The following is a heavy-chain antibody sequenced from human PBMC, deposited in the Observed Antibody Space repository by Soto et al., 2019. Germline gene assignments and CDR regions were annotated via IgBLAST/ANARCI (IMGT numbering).Heavy chain of an antibody. CDR2: IYYSGST. Sequence: SETLSLTCTVSGGSISSGGYYWSWIRQHPGKGLEWIGYIYYSGSTYYNPSLKSRVTISVDTSKNQFSLKLSSVTAADTAVYYCARCSGYYDSSGYYYYYYGMDVWGQGTTVTVSS. J-gene: IGHJ6*02. V-gene: IGHV4-31*03. CDR3: ARCSGYYDSSGYYYYYYGMDV. CDR1: GGSISSGGYY. D-gene: IGHD3-22*01.